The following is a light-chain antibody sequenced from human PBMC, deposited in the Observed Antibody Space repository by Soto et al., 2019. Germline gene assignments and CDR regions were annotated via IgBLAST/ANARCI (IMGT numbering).Light chain of an antibody. CDR3: PSYTSDSTYV. CDR2: DVS. Sequence: QSALTQPASVSGSPGQSITISCTGTSTDVGRYNYVSWYQQHPGKAPKLMVYDVSNRPSWVSNRFSGSKSGITASLTISGLQAEEEADYYCPSYTSDSTYVFGPGTKLTVL. J-gene: IGLJ1*01. CDR1: STDVGRYNY. V-gene: IGLV2-14*01.